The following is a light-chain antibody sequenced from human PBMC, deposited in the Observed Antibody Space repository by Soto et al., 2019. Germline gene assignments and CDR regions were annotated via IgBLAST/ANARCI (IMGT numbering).Light chain of an antibody. CDR3: QSYDSSLSGVV. CDR2: GNS. Sequence: QSVLTQPPSVSGAPGQRVTISCTGSSSNIGAGYDVHWYQQLPGTAPKLLIYGNSNRPSGVPDRFSGSKSGTSASLALTGLQTEDAADYYCQSYDSSLSGVVFGGGTKLTVL. J-gene: IGLJ2*01. V-gene: IGLV1-40*01. CDR1: SSNIGAGYD.